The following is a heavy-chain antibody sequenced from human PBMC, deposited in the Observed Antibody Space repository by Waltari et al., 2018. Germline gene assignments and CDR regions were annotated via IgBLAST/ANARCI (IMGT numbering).Heavy chain of an antibody. CDR1: GYSISSGYY. CDR3: ARDLIGYTFDY. CDR2: ISSSSSHI. V-gene: IGHV3-21*01. D-gene: IGHD5-12*01. J-gene: IGHJ4*02. Sequence: VQLQESGPGLVKPSETLSLTCAVSGYSISSGYYWGWIRQPPGKGLEWVSSISSSSSHIYYADSVKGRFTISRDNAKNSLYLQMNSLRAEDTAVYYCARDLIGYTFDYWGQGTLVTVSS.